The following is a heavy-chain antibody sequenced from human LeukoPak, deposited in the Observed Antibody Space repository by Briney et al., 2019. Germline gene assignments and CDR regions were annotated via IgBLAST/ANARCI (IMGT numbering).Heavy chain of an antibody. CDR2: IYPGDSDS. CDR3: ARSCRDGYRDFDY. D-gene: IGHD5-24*01. Sequence: GESLKISCKGSGYSFTSYWIGWVRQMSGKGPEWMGIIYPGDSDSRYSPSFQGQVTISADKSISTAYLQWSSLKASDTAMYYCARSCRDGYRDFDYWGQGTLVTVSS. V-gene: IGHV5-51*01. J-gene: IGHJ4*02. CDR1: GYSFTSYW.